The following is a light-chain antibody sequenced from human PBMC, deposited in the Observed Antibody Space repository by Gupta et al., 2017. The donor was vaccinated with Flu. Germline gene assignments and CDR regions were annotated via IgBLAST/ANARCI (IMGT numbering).Light chain of an antibody. V-gene: IGKV1-5*03. Sequence: DIQMTQSPSTLSASVGDRVTITCRASQRISSWLAWYQQKPGKAPKLLIYKASSLESGVPSRFSGSGCGTEFTLTISSRQPDDFAAYYCQQYNSYSPETFGQGTKVEIK. CDR3: QQYNSYSPET. J-gene: IGKJ1*01. CDR1: QRISSW. CDR2: KAS.